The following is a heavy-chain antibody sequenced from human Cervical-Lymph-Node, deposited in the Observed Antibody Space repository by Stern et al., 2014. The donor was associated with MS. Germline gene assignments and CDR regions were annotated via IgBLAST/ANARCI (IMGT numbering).Heavy chain of an antibody. Sequence: EMQLVESGGGLIQPGGSLRLSCAASGFTVSTNHVTWVRQAPGQGLECVSVIYSGGGTYYADSVKGRFTISRDNSKNTVYLQMNSLRVEDTAVYYCSSDVGNYYYDKDVWGQGTTVTVSS. J-gene: IGHJ6*02. V-gene: IGHV3-53*01. CDR3: SSDVGNYYYDKDV. CDR1: GFTVSTNH. CDR2: IYSGGGT.